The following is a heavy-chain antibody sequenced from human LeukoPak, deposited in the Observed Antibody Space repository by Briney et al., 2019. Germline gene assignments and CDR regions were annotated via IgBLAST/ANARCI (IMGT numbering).Heavy chain of an antibody. D-gene: IGHD6-13*01. CDR2: IYTSGST. V-gene: IGHV4-61*02. CDR3: ARVSQQHPSPYYYYMDV. Sequence: PSETLSLTCTVSGGSISSGSYHWSWIRQPAGKGLEWIGRIYTSGSTNYNPSLKSRVTISVDTSKNQFSLKLSSVTAADTAVYYCARVSQQHPSPYYYYMDVWGKGTTVTISS. CDR1: GGSISSGSYH. J-gene: IGHJ6*03.